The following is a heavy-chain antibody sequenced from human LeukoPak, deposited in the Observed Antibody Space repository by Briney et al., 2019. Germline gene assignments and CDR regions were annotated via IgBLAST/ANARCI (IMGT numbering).Heavy chain of an antibody. CDR1: GFTFSNFW. V-gene: IGHV3-7*01. CDR3: ARERHSGGYYGSDDY. Sequence: PGGSLRLSCAASGFTFSNFWMTWVRQAPGKGLEWVANIKQDGSEKDYVDSVKGRFTISRDNAKNSLYLQMNSLRAEDTAVYYCARERHSGGYYGSDDYWGQGTLVTVSS. CDR2: IKQDGSEK. D-gene: IGHD3-10*01. J-gene: IGHJ4*02.